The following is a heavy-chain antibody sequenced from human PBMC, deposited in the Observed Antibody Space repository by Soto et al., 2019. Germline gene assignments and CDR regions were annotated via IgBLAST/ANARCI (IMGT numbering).Heavy chain of an antibody. CDR3: ARDQDYVWGSYRFTYYGMDV. J-gene: IGHJ6*02. Sequence: QVQLQESGPGLVKPSQTLSLTCTVSGGSISSGDYYWSWIRQPPGKGLEWIGYIYYSGSTYYNPSLKSRVTISVDTSKNQFSLKLSSVTAADTAVYYCARDQDYVWGSYRFTYYGMDVWGQGTTVTVSS. CDR2: IYYSGST. CDR1: GGSISSGDYY. V-gene: IGHV4-30-4*01. D-gene: IGHD3-16*02.